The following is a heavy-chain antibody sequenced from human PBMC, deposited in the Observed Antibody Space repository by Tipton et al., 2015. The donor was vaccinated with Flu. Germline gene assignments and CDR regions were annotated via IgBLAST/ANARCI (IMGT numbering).Heavy chain of an antibody. Sequence: LRLSCAVYGGSFSGYYWSWIRQPPGKGLEWIGEINHSGSTNYNPSLKSRVTISVDTSKNQFSLKLSSVTAADTAVYYCAKYLSDLWSGYSGGWFDPWGQGTLVTVSS. V-gene: IGHV4-34*01. CDR3: AKYLSDLWSGYSGGWFDP. D-gene: IGHD3-3*01. J-gene: IGHJ5*02. CDR2: INHSGST. CDR1: GGSFSGYY.